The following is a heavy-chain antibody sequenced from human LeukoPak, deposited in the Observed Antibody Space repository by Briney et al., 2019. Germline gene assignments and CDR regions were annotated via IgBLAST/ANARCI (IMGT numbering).Heavy chain of an antibody. V-gene: IGHV1-2*02. CDR1: GYTFTSYG. D-gene: IGHD6-19*01. J-gene: IGHJ6*03. Sequence: ASVKVSCKASGYTFTSYGISWVRQAPGQGLEWMGWINPNSGGTNYAQKFQGRVTMTRDTSISTAYMELSRLRSDDTAVYYCASSAVARLAYYYYYMDVWGKGTTVTVSS. CDR3: ASSAVARLAYYYYYMDV. CDR2: INPNSGGT.